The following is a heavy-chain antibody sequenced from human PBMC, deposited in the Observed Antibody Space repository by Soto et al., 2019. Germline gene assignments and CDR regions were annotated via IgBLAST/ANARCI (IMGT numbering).Heavy chain of an antibody. V-gene: IGHV4-34*01. D-gene: IGHD3-16*01. CDR2: INHSGST. J-gene: IGHJ6*02. Sequence: SETLSLTCAVYGGSFSGYYWSWIRQPPGKGLEWIGEINHSGSTNYNPSLKSRVTISVDTSKNQFSLKLSSVTAADTAVYYCARGGWGLVVWRQGTTVTVSS. CDR3: ARGGWGLVV. CDR1: GGSFSGYY.